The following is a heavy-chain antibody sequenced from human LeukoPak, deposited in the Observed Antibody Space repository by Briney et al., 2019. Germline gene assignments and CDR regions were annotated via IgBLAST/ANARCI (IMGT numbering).Heavy chain of an antibody. D-gene: IGHD3-9*01. J-gene: IGHJ4*02. CDR2: IGNTGRTI. CDR1: GFRFSSYE. Sequence: PGGSLRLSCAASGFRFSSYEMNWVRQAPGRGLEWVSYIGNTGRTIYYVDSVKGRFTVSRDNAKNSLYLQMNSLRAEDTAIYYCVRGDWYFFDYWGQGTLVTVSS. V-gene: IGHV3-48*03. CDR3: VRGDWYFFDY.